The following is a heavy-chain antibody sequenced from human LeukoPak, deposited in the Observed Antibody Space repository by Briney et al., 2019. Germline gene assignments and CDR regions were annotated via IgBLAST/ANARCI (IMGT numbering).Heavy chain of an antibody. D-gene: IGHD3-3*01. CDR2: INPSGGST. V-gene: IGHV1-46*01. J-gene: IGHJ6*03. Sequence: ASVKVSCKASGYTFTSYYMHWVRQAPGQGLEWMGIINPSGGSTSYAQKFQGRVTMTRDTSTSTVYMELSSLRSEDTAVYYCARAVRSNDFWSGSMGYYYYMDVWGKGTTVTVSS. CDR3: ARAVRSNDFWSGSMGYYYYMDV. CDR1: GYTFTSYY.